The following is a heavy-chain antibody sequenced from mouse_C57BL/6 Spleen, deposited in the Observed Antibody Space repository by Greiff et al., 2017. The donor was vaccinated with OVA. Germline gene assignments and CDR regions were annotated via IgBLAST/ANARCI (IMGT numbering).Heavy chain of an antibody. Sequence: QVQLKQSGAELVRPGASVTLSCKASGYTFTDYAMHWVKQTPVHSLEWIGAIDPETGGTAYNQKFKGKAILTADKSSSTAYMELRSLTSGDSAVYYCERLGRNYWGQGTTLTVSS. J-gene: IGHJ2*01. D-gene: IGHD4-1*01. V-gene: IGHV1-15*01. CDR2: IDPETGGT. CDR1: GYTFTDYA. CDR3: ERLGRNY.